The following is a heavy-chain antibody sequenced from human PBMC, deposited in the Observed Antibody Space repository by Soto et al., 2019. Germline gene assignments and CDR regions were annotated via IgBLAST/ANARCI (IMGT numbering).Heavy chain of an antibody. J-gene: IGHJ4*02. CDR1: GGSISSYY. V-gene: IGHV4-59*01. D-gene: IGHD6-6*01. CDR3: ASWAGTTQGLVPYFDY. Sequence: SETLSLTCTVSGGSISSYYWSWIRQPPGKGLEWIGYIYYSGSTNYNPSLKSRVTISVDTSKNQFSLKLSSVTAADTAVYYCASWAGTTQGLVPYFDYWGQGTLVTVSS. CDR2: IYYSGST.